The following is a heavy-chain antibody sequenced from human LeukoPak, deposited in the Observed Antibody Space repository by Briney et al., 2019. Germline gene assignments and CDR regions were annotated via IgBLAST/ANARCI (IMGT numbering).Heavy chain of an antibody. J-gene: IGHJ4*02. D-gene: IGHD3-3*01. V-gene: IGHV3-7*01. CDR1: GFIFTNYW. CDR3: AKSFGVTIFGVVNENYFDY. CDR2: IKQDGSEK. Sequence: GGSLRLSCVGSGFIFTNYWMTWVRQAPGKGLEWVAKIKQDGSEKYYLDSVKGRFTISRDNAKNTLYLQMNSLRADDTAVYYCAKSFGVTIFGVVNENYFDYWGQGTLVTVSS.